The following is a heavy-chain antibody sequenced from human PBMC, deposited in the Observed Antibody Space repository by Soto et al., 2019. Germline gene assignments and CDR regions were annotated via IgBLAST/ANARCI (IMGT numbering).Heavy chain of an antibody. D-gene: IGHD3-3*01. Sequence: ASVKVSCKAAGYTFTSYDINWVRQATGQGLEWMGWMNPNSGNTGYAQKFQGRVTMTRNTSISTAYMELSSLRSEDTAVYYYARISGDFGLGSSMDVWGQATTVTVSS. CDR1: GYTFTSYD. J-gene: IGHJ6*02. CDR3: ARISGDFGLGSSMDV. V-gene: IGHV1-8*01. CDR2: MNPNSGNT.